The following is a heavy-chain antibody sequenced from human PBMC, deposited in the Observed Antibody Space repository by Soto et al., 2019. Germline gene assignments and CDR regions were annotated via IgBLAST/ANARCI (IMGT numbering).Heavy chain of an antibody. CDR1: GVSITDYQ. CDR3: AKRFGDYVGWFAP. Sequence: SETLSLTCTVSGVSITDYQWSWIRQSPGRGLEGIGYIFSRGTPNYNPSLKSRVTISVDTSRNQFSLKLNSLTAADPALYFCAKRFGDYVGWFAPWGQGALVTVSS. CDR2: IFSRGTP. V-gene: IGHV4-59*01. D-gene: IGHD3-16*01. J-gene: IGHJ5*02.